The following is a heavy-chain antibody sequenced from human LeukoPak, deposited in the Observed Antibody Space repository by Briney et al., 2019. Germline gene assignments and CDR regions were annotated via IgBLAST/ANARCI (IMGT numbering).Heavy chain of an antibody. V-gene: IGHV3-33*01. D-gene: IGHD3-3*01. Sequence: GGSLRLSCAASGFTFSSYGMPWVRQAPGKGLEWVAVIWYDGSNKYYADSVKGRFTISRDNSKNTLYLQMNSLRAEDTAVYYCASSITIFGVVDYYGMDVWGQGTTVTVSS. CDR1: GFTFSSYG. CDR2: IWYDGSNK. J-gene: IGHJ6*02. CDR3: ASSITIFGVVDYYGMDV.